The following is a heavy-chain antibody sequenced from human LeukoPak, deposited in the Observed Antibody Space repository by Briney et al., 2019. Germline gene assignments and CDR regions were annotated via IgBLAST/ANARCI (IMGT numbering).Heavy chain of an antibody. CDR1: GYTFTSYG. CDR2: ISAYNGNK. Sequence: ASVKVSCKASGYTFTSYGISWVRPAPGQGLEWMGWISAYNGNKNYAQKLQGRVTMTTDTSTSTAYMELRSLRSDDTAVYYCARWAAAGTEMNYYYMDVWGKGTTVTVSS. CDR3: ARWAAAGTEMNYYYMDV. D-gene: IGHD6-13*01. J-gene: IGHJ6*03. V-gene: IGHV1-18*01.